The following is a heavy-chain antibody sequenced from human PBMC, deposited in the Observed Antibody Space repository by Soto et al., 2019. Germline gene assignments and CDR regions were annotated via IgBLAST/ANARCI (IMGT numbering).Heavy chain of an antibody. J-gene: IGHJ4*02. V-gene: IGHV1-69*01. CDR2: IIPIFGTA. D-gene: IGHD3-22*01. Sequence: QVQLVQSGAEVRKPGSSVKVSCKASGGTFSRHAISWVRQAPGQGLEWMGGIIPIFGTANHAQKFQGRVTIMADESTSTVYLELSSLRSEDTAMYYCARGWGYDSNDYYYEDWGQGTLVIVSS. CDR1: GGTFSRHA. CDR3: ARGWGYDSNDYYYED.